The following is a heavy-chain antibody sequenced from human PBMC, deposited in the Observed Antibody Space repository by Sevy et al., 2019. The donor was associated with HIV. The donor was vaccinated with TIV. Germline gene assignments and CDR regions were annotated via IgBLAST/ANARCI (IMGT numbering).Heavy chain of an antibody. CDR1: GFTFSDYD. Sequence: GGSLRLSCAASGFTFSDYDMHWVRQAPGKGLEWVAVMSHDGNYKNHADSVKVRFTISRDNFRNTLYLQMNSLRFEDTAVYFCARLFSCGGDCYYLDYWGQGAPVTVSS. V-gene: IGHV3-30*04. CDR2: MSHDGNYK. CDR3: ARLFSCGGDCYYLDY. D-gene: IGHD2-21*02. J-gene: IGHJ4*02.